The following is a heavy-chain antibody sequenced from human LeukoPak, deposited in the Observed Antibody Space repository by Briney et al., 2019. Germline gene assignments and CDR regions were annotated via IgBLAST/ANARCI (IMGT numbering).Heavy chain of an antibody. CDR1: GFTFTNYG. Sequence: PGGSLRLSCAASGFTFTNYGMSWVRQAPGKGLEWVSTISGSGGITKYADSVKGRFTISRDNSKNTLYLQMNSLRAEDTAVYYCAKDLRGISGYYSYDAFDIWGQGTMVTVSS. CDR3: AKDLRGISGYYSYDAFDI. J-gene: IGHJ3*02. CDR2: ISGSGGIT. D-gene: IGHD3-22*01. V-gene: IGHV3-23*01.